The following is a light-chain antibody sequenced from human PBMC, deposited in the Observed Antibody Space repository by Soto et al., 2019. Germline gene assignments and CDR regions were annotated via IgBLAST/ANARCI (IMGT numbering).Light chain of an antibody. CDR2: DAS. CDR3: HHYNDFPYT. CDR1: QSISLW. Sequence: DIQMTQSPSTLSASVGDRVTITCRASQSISLWLAWYQQKPGKAPKLLIYDASNLETGVPSRFSGSGSGTEFTLTISSLQPDDFATYYCHHYNDFPYTFGQGTQVDIK. V-gene: IGKV1-5*01. J-gene: IGKJ2*01.